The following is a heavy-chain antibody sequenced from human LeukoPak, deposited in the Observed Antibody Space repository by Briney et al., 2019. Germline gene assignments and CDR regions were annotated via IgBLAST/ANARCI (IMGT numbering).Heavy chain of an antibody. V-gene: IGHV1-69*06. CDR1: GGTFSSYA. CDR2: IIPIFGTA. Sequence: GASVKVSCKASGGTFSSYAISGVRQAPGQGLEWMGGIIPIFGTANYAQKFQGRVTITADKSTSTAYMELSSLRSEDTAVYYCARALPTDLQSSDYWGQGTLVTVSS. J-gene: IGHJ4*02. CDR3: ARALPTDLQSSDY. D-gene: IGHD1-26*01.